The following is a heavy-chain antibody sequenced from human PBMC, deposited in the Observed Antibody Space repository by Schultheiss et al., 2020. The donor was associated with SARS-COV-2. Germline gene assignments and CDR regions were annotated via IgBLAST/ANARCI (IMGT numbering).Heavy chain of an antibody. CDR2: ITGSNSYI. CDR1: GFTFSTYT. Sequence: GGSLRLSCAASGFTFSTYTMNWVRQAPGKGLEWVSSITGSNSYIYYADSVKGRFTISRDNAKNSLYLQMNSLRAEDTAVYYCARETINYDILTGYSDGMDVWGQGTTVTVSS. V-gene: IGHV3-21*01. D-gene: IGHD3-9*01. CDR3: ARETINYDILTGYSDGMDV. J-gene: IGHJ6*02.